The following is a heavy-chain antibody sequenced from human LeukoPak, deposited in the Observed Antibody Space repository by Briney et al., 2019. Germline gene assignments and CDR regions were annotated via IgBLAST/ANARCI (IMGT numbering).Heavy chain of an antibody. CDR1: GDSSSSYY. V-gene: IGHV4-4*07. D-gene: IGHD6-19*01. Sequence: SETLSLTCSVSGDSSSSYYWSWIRQAAGKGLEWIGRIYTSGSTNYNPSLKSRVTMSVDTSKNQFPLKLSSVTAADTAVYYCARDVHSSGWYGNDYWGQGTLVTVSS. J-gene: IGHJ4*02. CDR2: IYTSGST. CDR3: ARDVHSSGWYGNDY.